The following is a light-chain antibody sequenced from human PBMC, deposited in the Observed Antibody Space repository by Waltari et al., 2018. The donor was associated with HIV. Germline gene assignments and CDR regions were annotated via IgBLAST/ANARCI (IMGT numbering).Light chain of an antibody. CDR1: QSISSY. V-gene: IGKV1-39*01. Sequence: DIQMTQSPSSLSASVGDRVTITCRASQSISSYLNWYQQKPGKAPKLLIYAASSLQSGVPSRFSGSGSGTDFTLTISSLQPEDVAVYFCQQYHSLPFTFGGGTKVEIK. CDR2: AAS. CDR3: QQYHSLPFT. J-gene: IGKJ4*01.